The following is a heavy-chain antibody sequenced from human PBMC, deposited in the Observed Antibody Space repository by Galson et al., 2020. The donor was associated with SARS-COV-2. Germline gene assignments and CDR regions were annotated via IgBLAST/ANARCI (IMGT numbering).Heavy chain of an antibody. V-gene: IGHV4-30-4*08. Sequence: SETLSLTCTVSGGSISGTEYSWSWSRQATGKGLEWNAYIYYTGNTHYNPSLTSRVTISVDTPQHQFSLKMKSVTAADTAVYYCARDVGAASYYCYGMGVWGQGTTVTVAS. J-gene: IGHJ6*01. D-gene: IGHD2-15*01. CDR3: ARDVGAASYYCYGMGV. CDR1: GGSISGTEYS. CDR2: IYYTGNT.